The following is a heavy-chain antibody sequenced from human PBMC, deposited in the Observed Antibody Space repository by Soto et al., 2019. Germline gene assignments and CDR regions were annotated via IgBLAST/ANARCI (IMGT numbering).Heavy chain of an antibody. J-gene: IGHJ6*02. CDR2: ISYDGSNK. CDR1: GFTFSSYA. Sequence: QVQLVESGGGVVQPGRSLRLSCAASGFTFSSYAMHWVRQAPGKGLEWVAVISYDGSNKYYADSVKGRFTISRDNSKNTLYLHMNSRRAEDTVVYYFARGAVCGHHPYYDFWSGSNSPHYGMDVWGQGTTVTVSS. CDR3: ARGAVCGHHPYYDFWSGSNSPHYGMDV. V-gene: IGHV3-30-3*01. D-gene: IGHD3-3*01.